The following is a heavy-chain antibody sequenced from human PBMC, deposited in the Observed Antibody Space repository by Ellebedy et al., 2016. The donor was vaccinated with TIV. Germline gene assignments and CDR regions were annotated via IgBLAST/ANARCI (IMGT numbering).Heavy chain of an antibody. V-gene: IGHV3-30*18. CDR1: GISLSDYG. CDR3: AKGYYRDHSGYFFDH. CDR2: ISYDGNNK. J-gene: IGHJ4*02. Sequence: GGSLRLXXAASGISLSDYGMHWVRQAPGKGLEWVAVISYDGNNKDYVDSVKGRFTISRDNSKNTLFLQMNSLRAEDTAVYYCAKGYYRDHSGYFFDHWGQGTLVTVSS. D-gene: IGHD3-22*01.